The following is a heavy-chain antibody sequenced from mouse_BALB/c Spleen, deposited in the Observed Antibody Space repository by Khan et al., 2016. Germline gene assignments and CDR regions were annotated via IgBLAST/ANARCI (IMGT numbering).Heavy chain of an antibody. J-gene: IGHJ4*01. CDR3: ARTYGNAMDY. Sequence: QVQLQQSGAELAKPGASVKMSCKASGYTFTSYWMHWVKQRPGQGLEWIGYITPSTGYTEYNQKLKDKATLTAAKSSSTAYMQLSSLTSEDSAVYYCARTYGNAMDYWGQGTSVTVSS. D-gene: IGHD2-1*01. CDR1: GYTFTSYW. V-gene: IGHV1-7*01. CDR2: ITPSTGYT.